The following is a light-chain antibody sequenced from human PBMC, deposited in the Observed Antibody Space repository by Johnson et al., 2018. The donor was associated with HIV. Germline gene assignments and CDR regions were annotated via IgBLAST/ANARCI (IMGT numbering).Light chain of an antibody. CDR1: SSNIGRNY. J-gene: IGLJ1*01. Sequence: QSVLTQPPSVSAAPGQKVTISCSGSSSNIGRNYVSWYQQLPGTAPKLLIYENNKRPSGIPDRFSGSKSGTSATLGITGLQTGDEADYYCGTWDSSLSAGVFGTGTTVIVL. V-gene: IGLV1-51*02. CDR2: ENN. CDR3: GTWDSSLSAGV.